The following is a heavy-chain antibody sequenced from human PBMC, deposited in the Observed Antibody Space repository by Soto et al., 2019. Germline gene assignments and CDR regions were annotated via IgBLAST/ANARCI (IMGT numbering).Heavy chain of an antibody. D-gene: IGHD5-18*01. CDR2: ISGSGGST. J-gene: IGHJ4*02. CDR3: AKDFHERGYSYGYPLFDY. V-gene: IGHV3-23*01. Sequence: PGGSLRLSCAASGFTFSSYAMSWFRQAPGKGLEWVSAISGSGGSTYYADSVKGRFTISRDNSKNTLYLQMNSLRAEDTAVYYCAKDFHERGYSYGYPLFDYWGQGTLVTVSS. CDR1: GFTFSSYA.